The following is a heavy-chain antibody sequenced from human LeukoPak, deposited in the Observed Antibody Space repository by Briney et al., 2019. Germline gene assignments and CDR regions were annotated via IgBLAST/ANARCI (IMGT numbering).Heavy chain of an antibody. CDR2: ISAYNGNT. CDR3: ARVAVAGPRRDYYYGMDV. V-gene: IGHV1-18*01. J-gene: IGHJ6*02. CDR1: GYTFTSYG. Sequence: ASVKVSCKASGYTFTSYGISWVRQAPGQGLEWMGWISAYNGNTNYAQKLQGRVTMTTDTSTSTAYMELRSLRSDDTAVYYCARVAVAGPRRDYYYGMDVWGQGTTVTVSS. D-gene: IGHD6-19*01.